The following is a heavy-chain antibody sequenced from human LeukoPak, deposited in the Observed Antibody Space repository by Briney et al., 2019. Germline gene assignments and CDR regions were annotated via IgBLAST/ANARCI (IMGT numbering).Heavy chain of an antibody. D-gene: IGHD2-2*01. Sequence: SETLSLTCTVSGGSISSGGYYWSWIRQHPGKGLEWIGYIYYSGSTYYNPSLKSRVTISVDTSKNQFSLKLSSVTAADTAVYYCARVRHYCSSTSCSNDAFDIWGQGTMVTVSS. V-gene: IGHV4-31*03. J-gene: IGHJ3*02. CDR3: ARVRHYCSSTSCSNDAFDI. CDR1: GGSISSGGYY. CDR2: IYYSGST.